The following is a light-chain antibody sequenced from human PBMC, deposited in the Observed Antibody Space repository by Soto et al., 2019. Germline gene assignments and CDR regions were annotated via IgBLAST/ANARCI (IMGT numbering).Light chain of an antibody. J-gene: IGLJ1*01. CDR1: SSDIGSYDF. CDR2: EVT. Sequence: QSVLTQPASVSGSPGQSITISCTGTSSDIGSYDFVSWYQQHPGTAPKLIIYEVTKRPSGVSTRFSGSKSGNTASLTISGLQAVDEAGYYCCSFADFTYVFGTGTKVTVL. V-gene: IGLV2-23*02. CDR3: CSFADFTYV.